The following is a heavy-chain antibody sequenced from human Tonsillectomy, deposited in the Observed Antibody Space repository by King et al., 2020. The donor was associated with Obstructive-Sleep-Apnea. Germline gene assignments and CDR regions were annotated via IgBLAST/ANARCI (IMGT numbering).Heavy chain of an antibody. CDR1: CGSISSYY. V-gene: IGHV4-59*08. CDR2: IYYTGST. J-gene: IGHJ4*02. Sequence: QLQESGPGLVKPSETLSLTCTVSCGSISSYYWSLIRQPPGKGLEWIWYIYYTGSTNSNPSLKSRVTISLDTSKNQFSLKLNSVTAADTAVYYCARYTSSWYGYFDYWGQGTLVTVSS. CDR3: ARYTSSWYGYFDY. D-gene: IGHD6-13*01.